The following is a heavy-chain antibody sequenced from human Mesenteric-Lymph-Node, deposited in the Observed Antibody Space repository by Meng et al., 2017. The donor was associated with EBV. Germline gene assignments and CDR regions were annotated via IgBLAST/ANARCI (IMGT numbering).Heavy chain of an antibody. Sequence: VQLQGSGPGLVKPSGPLSLTCTVSGGSIYSSNWWSWVRQPPGKGLEWIGEIYHSGITNYSPSLESRVTISVDKSKNQFSLKLSSVTAADTAVYYCARGTVAGTHLDYWAQGTLVTVSS. D-gene: IGHD6-19*01. J-gene: IGHJ4*02. CDR3: ARGTVAGTHLDY. CDR2: IYHSGIT. CDR1: GGSIYSSNW. V-gene: IGHV4-4*02.